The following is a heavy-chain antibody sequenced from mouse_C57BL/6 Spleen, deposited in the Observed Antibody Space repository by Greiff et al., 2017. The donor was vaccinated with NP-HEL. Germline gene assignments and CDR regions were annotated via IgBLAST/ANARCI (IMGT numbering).Heavy chain of an antibody. CDR3: ARGVTNWYFDV. Sequence: VQLQQSGPGLVQPSQSLSITCTVSGFSLTSYGVHWVRQSPGKGLEWLGVIWSGGSTDYNAAFITRLSISKDNSKSQVFIKMNSLQADDTAIYYCARGVTNWYFDVWGTGTTVTVSS. CDR2: IWSGGST. CDR1: GFSLTSYG. J-gene: IGHJ1*03. V-gene: IGHV2-2*01. D-gene: IGHD2-3*01.